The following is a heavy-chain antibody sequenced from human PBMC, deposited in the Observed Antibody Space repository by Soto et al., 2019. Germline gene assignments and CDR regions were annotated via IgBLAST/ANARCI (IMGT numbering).Heavy chain of an antibody. CDR2: VYYSGAT. CDR1: GDSMTNNY. Sequence: KASETLSLTCTVSGDSMTNNYWGWIRQPPGKGLEWTGYVYYSGATNYNPSLKSRVSMSPDPSRNQFSLKLTSVTAADTAVYYCARAMGDWGTYYYYYGMDVWGQGTMVTVSS. V-gene: IGHV4-59*01. CDR3: ARAMGDWGTYYYYYGMDV. J-gene: IGHJ6*02. D-gene: IGHD3-16*01.